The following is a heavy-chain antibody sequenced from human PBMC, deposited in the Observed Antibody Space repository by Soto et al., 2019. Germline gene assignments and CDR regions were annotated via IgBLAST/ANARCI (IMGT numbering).Heavy chain of an antibody. V-gene: IGHV1-18*01. D-gene: IGHD3-10*01. CDR2: ISAYNGNT. CDR1: GYTFTSYG. CDR3: ARLTPNYYGSGSLYYYYGMDV. J-gene: IGHJ6*02. Sequence: QVPLVQSGAAVKKPGASVKVSCKASGYTFTSYGISWVRQAPGQGLEWMGWISAYNGNTNYAQKLQGRVTMTTDTSTSTAYMELRSLRSDDTAVYYCARLTPNYYGSGSLYYYYGMDVWGQGTTVTVSS.